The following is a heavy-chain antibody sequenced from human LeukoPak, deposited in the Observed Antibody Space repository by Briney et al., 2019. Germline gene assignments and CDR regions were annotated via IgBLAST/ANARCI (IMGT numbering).Heavy chain of an antibody. CDR2: ISSGSTYI. CDR3: ARDISAYCGGDCPPGY. V-gene: IGHV3-21*01. CDR1: GFTFSSHG. J-gene: IGHJ4*02. D-gene: IGHD2-21*02. Sequence: GGSLRLSCAASGFTFSSHGMNWVRQAPGKGLEWVSSISSGSTYIYYADSVKGRFTISRDNAKNSLYLQMNSLRAEDTAVYYCARDISAYCGGDCPPGYWGQGTLVTVSS.